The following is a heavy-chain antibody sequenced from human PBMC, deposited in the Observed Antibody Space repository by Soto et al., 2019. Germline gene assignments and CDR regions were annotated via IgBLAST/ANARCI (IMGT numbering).Heavy chain of an antibody. J-gene: IGHJ4*02. CDR3: ARTYYYDSSGYYY. Sequence: GSLRLSCAASGFTFSDYYMSWIRQAPGKGLEWVSYISSSSSYTNYADSVKGRFTISRDNAKNSLYLQMNSLRAEDTAVYYCARTYYYDSSGYYYWGQGTLVTVSS. CDR1: GFTFSDYY. CDR2: ISSSSSYT. D-gene: IGHD3-22*01. V-gene: IGHV3-11*03.